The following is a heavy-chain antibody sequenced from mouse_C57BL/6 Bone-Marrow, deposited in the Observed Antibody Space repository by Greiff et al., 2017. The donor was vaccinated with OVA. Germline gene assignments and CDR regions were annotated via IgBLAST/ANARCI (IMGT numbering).Heavy chain of an antibody. CDR1: GYTFTSYW. CDR3: ATGTAWFAY. D-gene: IGHD3-3*01. CDR2: IHPNSGST. J-gene: IGHJ3*01. Sequence: QVQLQQPGAELVKPGASVKLSCKASGYTFTSYWMHWVKQRPGQGLEWIGMIHPNSGSTNYNAKFKSKATLTVDKSSSTAYMQLSSLTSEDSAVYYCATGTAWFAYWGQGTLVTVSA. V-gene: IGHV1-64*01.